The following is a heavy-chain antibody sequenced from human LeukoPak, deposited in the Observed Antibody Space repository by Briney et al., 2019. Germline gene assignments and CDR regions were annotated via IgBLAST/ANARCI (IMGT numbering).Heavy chain of an antibody. Sequence: PGGSLRLSCAACGFTFSSYEMNWVRQAPGKGMEGVSYISSSVSTIYYADPVKRRFTISRYNAKNSLYLQMNSLRAEDTAVYYCARGYSYGYSYYYYMDVWGKGTTVTVSS. CDR1: GFTFSSYE. CDR3: ARGYSYGYSYYYYMDV. D-gene: IGHD5-18*01. CDR2: ISSSVSTI. V-gene: IGHV3-48*03. J-gene: IGHJ6*03.